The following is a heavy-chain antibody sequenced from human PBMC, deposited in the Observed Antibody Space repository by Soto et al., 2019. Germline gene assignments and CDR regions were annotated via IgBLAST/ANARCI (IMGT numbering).Heavy chain of an antibody. J-gene: IGHJ4*02. D-gene: IGHD6-19*01. CDR3: AKGFSSGWYVDS. Sequence: QVQLQESGPGLVKPSGTLSLTCSVSGGSVSSDAYYWSWIRQPPGKTLERNGFILSGGGRSTNPSLRSRLSIPVDTSRNQFSPRLTSVTASETGVYFCAKGFSSGWYVDSWGRGTLVTVSS. CDR2: ILSGGGR. CDR1: GGSVSSDAYY. V-gene: IGHV4-61*08.